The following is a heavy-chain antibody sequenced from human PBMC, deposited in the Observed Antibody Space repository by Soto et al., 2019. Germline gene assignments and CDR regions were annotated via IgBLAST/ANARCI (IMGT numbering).Heavy chain of an antibody. CDR1: GFTFSNFW. Sequence: GGSLRLSCAASGFTFSNFWMSWVRQAPGKGLEWVASIKQDGSDKYYVDSVKGRFIISRDNAKDSLSLQMNSLRAEDTAVYYCTTNTVTKVDDYWGQGTLVTVSS. CDR2: IKQDGSDK. J-gene: IGHJ4*02. CDR3: TTNTVTKVDDY. D-gene: IGHD4-17*01. V-gene: IGHV3-7*03.